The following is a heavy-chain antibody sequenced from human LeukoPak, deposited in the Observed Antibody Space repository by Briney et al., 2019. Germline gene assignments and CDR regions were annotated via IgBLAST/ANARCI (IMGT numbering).Heavy chain of an antibody. CDR2: INPNSGGT. J-gene: IGHJ3*02. D-gene: IGHD5-12*01. Sequence: ASVKVSCKASGYTFTGYYMHWVRQAPGQGLEWMGWINPNSGGTNYAQKFQGRVTMTRDTSISTAYMELSRLRSDDTAVYYCARPSGYGDDAFDIWGQGTMVTVSS. CDR3: ARPSGYGDDAFDI. CDR1: GYTFTGYY. V-gene: IGHV1-2*02.